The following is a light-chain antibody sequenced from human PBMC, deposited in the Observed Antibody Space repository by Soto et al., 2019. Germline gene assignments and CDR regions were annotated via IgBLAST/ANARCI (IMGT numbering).Light chain of an antibody. Sequence: SYELTQPPSVSVSLGQMARITCSGEALPKKYAYWYQQKPGQFPVLVIYKDSERPSGIPERFSDSSSGTIVTLTISGVQAEDEADYYCLSADSSGTYVVFGGGTKLTVL. J-gene: IGLJ2*01. CDR1: ALPKKY. CDR3: LSADSSGTYVV. CDR2: KDS. V-gene: IGLV3-16*01.